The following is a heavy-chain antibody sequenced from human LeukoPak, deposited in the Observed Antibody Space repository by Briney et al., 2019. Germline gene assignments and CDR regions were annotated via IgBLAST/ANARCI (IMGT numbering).Heavy chain of an antibody. V-gene: IGHV3-23*01. Sequence: GSLRHSRVAPGFTFCSYATSWVRPAPGKRLGCVSGMNGNGGSSTYYADSVKGRFTISRDNSKNTVYLQMDSLRPEDTAVYYCAIGVNYAFDDWGQGTLVTVSS. CDR2: MNGNGGSST. CDR1: GFTFCSYA. CDR3: AIGVNYAFDD. J-gene: IGHJ4*02. D-gene: IGHD1-7*01.